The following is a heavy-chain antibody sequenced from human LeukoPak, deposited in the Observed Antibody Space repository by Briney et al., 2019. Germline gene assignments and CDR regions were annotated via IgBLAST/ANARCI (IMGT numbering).Heavy chain of an antibody. V-gene: IGHV3-9*01. CDR1: GFSFDDYA. CDR2: ISWNSDSI. CDR3: AKASGASYYYYYMDV. J-gene: IGHJ6*03. Sequence: GGSLRLSCAASGFSFDDYAMHWVRQAPGKGLEWVSGISWNSDSIGYADSVKGRFTISRDNAKNSLYLQMISLRAEDTALYYCAKASGASYYYYYMDVWGKGTTVTISS. D-gene: IGHD1-26*01.